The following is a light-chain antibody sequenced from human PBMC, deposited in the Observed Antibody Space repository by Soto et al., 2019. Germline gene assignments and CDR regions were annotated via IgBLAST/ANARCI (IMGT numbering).Light chain of an antibody. CDR1: QGVSSY. J-gene: IGKJ4*01. CDR2: DTS. Sequence: EIVLTQSPATLSLSPGERATLSCRASQGVSSYFAWYQPKPGQAPRLLFSDTSTXAXTVPARVKGSGSRTEFSLAISSLAPEDFAVCYCQQRSNWPLTVGGGTKVDIK. CDR3: QQRSNWPLT. V-gene: IGKV3-11*01.